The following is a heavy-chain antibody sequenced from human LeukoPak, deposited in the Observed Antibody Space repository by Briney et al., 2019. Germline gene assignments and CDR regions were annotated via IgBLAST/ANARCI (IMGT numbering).Heavy chain of an antibody. CDR3: ARLDEGFYYDGGGFLY. CDR2: IYPGDSHV. D-gene: IGHD3-22*01. CDR1: GYPFTNYN. Sequence: GESLKISCSGSGYPFTNYNIAWVRQLPGKGLEFMGIIYPGDSHVTYSPSFQDQVTISADKSVSTTYLQWSSLKASDTAIYYCARLDEGFYYDGGGFLYWGQGTLLAVSS. V-gene: IGHV5-51*01. J-gene: IGHJ4*02.